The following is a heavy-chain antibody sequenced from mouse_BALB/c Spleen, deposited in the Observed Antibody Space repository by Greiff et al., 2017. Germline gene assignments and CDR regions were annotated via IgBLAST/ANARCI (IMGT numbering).Heavy chain of an antibody. J-gene: IGHJ4*01. D-gene: IGHD2-3*01. Sequence: EVQLQEAGPELVKPGASVTIPCKASGYTFTDYNMDWVKQSHGKSIEWIGDINPNNGGTIYNQKFKGKATLTVDKSSSTAYMELRSLTSEDTAVYYCARGDYYDGYGYAMDYWGQGTSVTVSS. CDR2: INPNNGGT. CDR1: GYTFTDYN. CDR3: ARGDYYDGYGYAMDY. V-gene: IGHV1-18*01.